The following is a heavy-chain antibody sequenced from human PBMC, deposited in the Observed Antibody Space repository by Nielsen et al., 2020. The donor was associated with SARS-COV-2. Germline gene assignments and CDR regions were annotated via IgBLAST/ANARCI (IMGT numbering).Heavy chain of an antibody. CDR2: INSDGSST. Sequence: GESLHISCAASGFTFSSFWMHWVRKAPGKGLVWVSRINSDGSSTSYADSVKGRFTISRDNAKNTLYLQMNSQRAEDTAVYYCAKGGRSYDMVDYWGQGTLVTVSS. V-gene: IGHV3-74*01. J-gene: IGHJ4*02. D-gene: IGHD1-26*01. CDR1: GFTFSSFW. CDR3: AKGGRSYDMVDY.